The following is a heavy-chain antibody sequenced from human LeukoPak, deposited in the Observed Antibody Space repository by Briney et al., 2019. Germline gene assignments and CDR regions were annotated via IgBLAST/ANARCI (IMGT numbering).Heavy chain of an antibody. CDR3: ARDGGDGYNDLDY. D-gene: IGHD5-24*01. V-gene: IGHV3-30-3*01. Sequence: GGSLRLSCAASGFTFRSYAIHWVRQAPGKGLEGVAVVSNDGTEKYYADSAKGRFTISRDNSKNTLYLQMNSLRTEDTAVYYCARDGGDGYNDLDYWGQGTLVTVSS. J-gene: IGHJ4*02. CDR1: GFTFRSYA. CDR2: VSNDGTEK.